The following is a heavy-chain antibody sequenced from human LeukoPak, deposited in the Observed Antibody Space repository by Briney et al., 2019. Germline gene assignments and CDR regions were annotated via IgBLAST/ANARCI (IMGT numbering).Heavy chain of an antibody. D-gene: IGHD2-2*01. Sequence: SETLSLTCTVSGGSISSSSYYWGWIRQPPGKGLEWIGSIYYSGSTYYNPSLKSRVTISVDTSKNQFSLKLSSVTAADTAVYYCARGFLCSSTSCYEGGYFDYWGQGTLDTVSS. CDR2: IYYSGST. CDR3: ARGFLCSSTSCYEGGYFDY. V-gene: IGHV4-39*07. CDR1: GGSISSSSYY. J-gene: IGHJ4*02.